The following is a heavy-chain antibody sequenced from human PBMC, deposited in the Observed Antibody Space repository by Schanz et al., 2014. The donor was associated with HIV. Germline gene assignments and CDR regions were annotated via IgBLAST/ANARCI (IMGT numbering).Heavy chain of an antibody. CDR2: ISYDGSNR. CDR3: AKDGSWEAFDACDI. J-gene: IGHJ3*02. Sequence: QVQLVESGGGVVQPGRSLRLSCAVSGFTFSNYAMHWVRQAPGKGLEWVAVISYDGSNRYYTDSVKGRFTISRDTFKNTVYLQMNSLRSEDTAVYYCAKDGSWEAFDACDIWGQGTMVTVSS. D-gene: IGHD1-26*01. V-gene: IGHV3-30*04. CDR1: GFTFSNYA.